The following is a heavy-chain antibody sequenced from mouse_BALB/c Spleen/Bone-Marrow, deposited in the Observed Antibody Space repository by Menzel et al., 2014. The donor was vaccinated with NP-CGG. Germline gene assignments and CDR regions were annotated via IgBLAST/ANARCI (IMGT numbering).Heavy chain of an antibody. CDR2: IDPSDSYT. Sequence: QVQLQQPGAELVKPGASVKLSCKASGYTFTSYWMHWVKQRPGQGLEWIGEIDPSDSYTNYNQKFKGKATLTVDKSSSTAYMQLSSQTSEDSAVYYCAPRLDYWGQGTTLTVSS. CDR1: GYTFTSYW. V-gene: IGHV1-69*02. J-gene: IGHJ2*01. CDR3: APRLDY.